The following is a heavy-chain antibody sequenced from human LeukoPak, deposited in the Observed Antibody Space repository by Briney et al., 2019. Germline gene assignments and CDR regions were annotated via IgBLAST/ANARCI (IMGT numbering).Heavy chain of an antibody. CDR1: GYTFTCSY. CDR2: INPNSGGT. Sequence: ASVKVSCKASGYTFTCSYMHWVRQAPGHGLEWMGWINPNSGGTNYAQKFQGRVTMTRDTSISTAYMELSRLRSDDTAVYYCARAGDSSGYYSSFDYWGQGTLVTVSS. D-gene: IGHD3-22*01. CDR3: ARAGDSSGYYSSFDY. J-gene: IGHJ4*02. V-gene: IGHV1-2*02.